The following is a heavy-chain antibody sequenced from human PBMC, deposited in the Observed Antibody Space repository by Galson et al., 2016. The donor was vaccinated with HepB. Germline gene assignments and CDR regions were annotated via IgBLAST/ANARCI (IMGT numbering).Heavy chain of an antibody. CDR1: GGSFSGYY. J-gene: IGHJ5*02. D-gene: IGHD3-10*01. Sequence: TLSLTCAVYGGSFSGYYWSWIRQPPGKGLEWIGEVNHSGSTNYNPSLKSRVTISVDTSKNQFSLKLSSVTTADTAVYYCARVRRPRPRYGSGNSYSGPKGWFDPWGQGTLVAVSS. CDR3: ARVRRPRPRYGSGNSYSGPKGWFDP. V-gene: IGHV4-34*01. CDR2: VNHSGST.